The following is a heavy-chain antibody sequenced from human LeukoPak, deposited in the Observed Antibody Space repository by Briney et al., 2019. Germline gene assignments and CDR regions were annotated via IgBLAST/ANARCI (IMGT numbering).Heavy chain of an antibody. V-gene: IGHV3-23*01. Sequence: GGSLRLSCAASGFTFSHYAMSWVRQAPGKGLERVSGISGSGSDTFYADSVKGRFTISRDNSKNTLYLQMSSLRAEDTAVYYCANVIIVAAGYEYFQHWGQGTLVSVSS. CDR3: ANVIIVAAGYEYFQH. CDR2: ISGSGSDT. D-gene: IGHD6-13*01. CDR1: GFTFSHYA. J-gene: IGHJ1*01.